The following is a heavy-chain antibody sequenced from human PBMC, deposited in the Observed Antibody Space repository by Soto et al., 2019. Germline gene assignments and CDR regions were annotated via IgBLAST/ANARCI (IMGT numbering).Heavy chain of an antibody. V-gene: IGHV3-7*04. CDR3: ARGRIMITFGGVIVSSFPY. Sequence: EVQLVESGGGLVQPGGSLRLSCAASGFTFSSYWMSWVRQAPGKGLEWVANIKQDGSEKYYVDSVKGRFTISRDNAKNSLYLQMNSLRAEDTAVYYCARGRIMITFGGVIVSSFPYWGQGTLVTVSS. CDR1: GFTFSSYW. D-gene: IGHD3-16*02. CDR2: IKQDGSEK. J-gene: IGHJ4*02.